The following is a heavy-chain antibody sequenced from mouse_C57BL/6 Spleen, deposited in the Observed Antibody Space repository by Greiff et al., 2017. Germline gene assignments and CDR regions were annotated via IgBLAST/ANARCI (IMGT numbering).Heavy chain of an antibody. CDR2: IDPETGGT. J-gene: IGHJ4*01. CDR3: TRSPYGNYAMDY. D-gene: IGHD2-1*01. CDR1: GYTFTDYE. V-gene: IGHV1-15*01. Sequence: QVQLQQSGAELVRPGASVTLSCKASGYTFTDYEMHWVKQSPVHGLEWIGAIDPETGGTAYNQKFKGKAILTADKSSSNAYMELRSLTSEDSAVYYCTRSPYGNYAMDYWGQGTSVTVSS.